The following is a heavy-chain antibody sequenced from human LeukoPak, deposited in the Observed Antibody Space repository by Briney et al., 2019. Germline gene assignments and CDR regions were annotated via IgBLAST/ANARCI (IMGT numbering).Heavy chain of an antibody. V-gene: IGHV1-24*01. D-gene: IGHD1-1*01. CDR3: ATDSPNNCNANFDY. CDR2: FDPEDGET. CDR1: GYTLTELS. J-gene: IGHJ4*02. Sequence: ASVKVSCKVSGYTLTELSMHWVRQAPGKGLEWMGGFDPEDGETIYAQKFQGRVTMTEDTSTDTAYMELSSLRSEDTAVYYCATDSPNNCNANFDYWGQGTLVTVSS.